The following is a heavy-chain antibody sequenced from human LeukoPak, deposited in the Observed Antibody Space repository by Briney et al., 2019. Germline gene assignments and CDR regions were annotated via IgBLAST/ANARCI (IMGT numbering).Heavy chain of an antibody. CDR3: AKGTLSWFRVWVAYNWLDP. J-gene: IGHJ5*02. V-gene: IGHV3-23*01. CDR1: GFTFSSYA. CDR2: ISGSGGST. Sequence: GGSLRLSCAASGFTFSSYAMSWVRQAPGKGLEWVSAISGSGGSTYYADSVKGRFTISRDNSKNTLYLQMNSLRAEDTAVYYCAKGTLSWFRVWVAYNWLDPWGQGTLVTVSS. D-gene: IGHD6-13*01.